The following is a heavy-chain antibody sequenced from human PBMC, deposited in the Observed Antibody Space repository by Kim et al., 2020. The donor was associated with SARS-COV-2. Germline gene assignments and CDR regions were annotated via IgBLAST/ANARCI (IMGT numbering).Heavy chain of an antibody. V-gene: IGHV4-31*03. D-gene: IGHD2-15*01. J-gene: IGHJ5*02. CDR1: GGSISSGGYY. Sequence: SETLSLTCTVSGGSISSGGYYWSWIRQHPGKGLEWIGYIYYSGSTYYNPSLKSRVTISVDTSKNQFSLKLSSVTAADTAVYYCARGVNVAPRGYCSGGSCYWFDPWGQGTLVTVSS. CDR2: IYYSGST. CDR3: ARGVNVAPRGYCSGGSCYWFDP.